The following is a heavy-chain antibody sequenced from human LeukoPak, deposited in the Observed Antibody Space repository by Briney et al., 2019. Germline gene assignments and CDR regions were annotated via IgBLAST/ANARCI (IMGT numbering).Heavy chain of an antibody. CDR1: GASIDSDY. CDR2: IYHSGND. Sequence: WETLSLTCTVSGASIDSDYWSWIRQPPGKGLGWIGAIDYIYHSGNDRYSPSFQSPATISGDTPKSYVSMELHCLTAAATAFYYCAAFLVVTAHDGDY. J-gene: IGHJ4*01. D-gene: IGHD2-21*02. CDR3: AAFLVVTAHDGDY. V-gene: IGHV4-59*13.